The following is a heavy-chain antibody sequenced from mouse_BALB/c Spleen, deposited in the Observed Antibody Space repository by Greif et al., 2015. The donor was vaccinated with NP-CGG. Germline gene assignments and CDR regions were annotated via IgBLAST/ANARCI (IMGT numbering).Heavy chain of an antibody. Sequence: EVQLVESGGGLVQPGGSLKLSCPASGFDFSRYWMSWVRRAPGKGLEWIGEINPDSSTINYTPSLKDKFIISRDNAKKTLYLQMSKVRSEDTARYYCARRYYYGRYFDVWGAGTTVTVSS. CDR3: ARRYYYGRYFDV. V-gene: IGHV4-1*02. J-gene: IGHJ1*01. CDR1: GFDFSRYW. D-gene: IGHD1-1*01. CDR2: INPDSSTI.